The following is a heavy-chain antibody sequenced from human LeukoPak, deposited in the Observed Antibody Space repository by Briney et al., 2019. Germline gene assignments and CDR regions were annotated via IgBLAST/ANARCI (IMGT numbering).Heavy chain of an antibody. CDR2: IYYSGST. Sequence: PSETLSLTCAVSGYSISSSNWWGWIRQPPGKGLEWIGYIYYSGSTYYNPSLKSRVTMSVDTSKNQFSLKLSSVTAVDTAVYYCARVPLRGWYGYGWYFDLWGRGTLVTVSS. CDR1: GYSISSSNW. V-gene: IGHV4-28*03. CDR3: ARVPLRGWYGYGWYFDL. J-gene: IGHJ2*01. D-gene: IGHD6-19*01.